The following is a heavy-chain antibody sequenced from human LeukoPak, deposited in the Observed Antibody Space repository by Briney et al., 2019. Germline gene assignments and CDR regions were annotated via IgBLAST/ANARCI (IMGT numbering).Heavy chain of an antibody. J-gene: IGHJ6*03. V-gene: IGHV1-69*01. D-gene: IGHD2-15*01. CDR1: GGTFSSYA. CDR2: IIPIFGTA. CDR3: ARGVVVVAATLSDNYYFYYMDV. Sequence: GASVKVSCKASGGTFSSYAISWVRQAPGQGLEWMGGIIPIFGTANYAQKFQGRVTIIADESTNTAYMELSSLRFEDTAVYYCARGVVVVAATLSDNYYFYYMDVWGKGTTVTISS.